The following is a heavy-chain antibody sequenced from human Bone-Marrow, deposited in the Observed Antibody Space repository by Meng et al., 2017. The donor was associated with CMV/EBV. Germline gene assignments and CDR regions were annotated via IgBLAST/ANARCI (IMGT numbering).Heavy chain of an antibody. V-gene: IGHV3-66*02. CDR1: GFTVSSNY. Sequence: GGSLRLSCAASGFTVSSNYMSWVRQAPGKGLEWVSVIYSGGSTYYADSVKGRFTISRDNSKNTLYLQMNSLRAEDTAVYYCARVKLQYLNWFDPWRQGTLVTVSS. D-gene: IGHD4-11*01. CDR3: ARVKLQYLNWFDP. J-gene: IGHJ5*02. CDR2: IYSGGST.